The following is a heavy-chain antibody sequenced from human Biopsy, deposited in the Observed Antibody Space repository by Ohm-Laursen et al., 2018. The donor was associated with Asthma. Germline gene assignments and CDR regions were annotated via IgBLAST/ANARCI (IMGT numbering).Heavy chain of an antibody. CDR1: GGTFNTYV. V-gene: IGHV1-69*05. CDR2: INSVFGTT. D-gene: IGHD2-2*01. J-gene: IGHJ4*02. Sequence: SVKASCKSLGGTFNTYVIGWVRQAPGQGLEWLGGINSVFGTTTYPQKFQDRVTITTDDSTSTVYMELSRLRSEDTAVYYCARKAGSCISRTCYSLDFWGQGTLVTVSS. CDR3: ARKAGSCISRTCYSLDF.